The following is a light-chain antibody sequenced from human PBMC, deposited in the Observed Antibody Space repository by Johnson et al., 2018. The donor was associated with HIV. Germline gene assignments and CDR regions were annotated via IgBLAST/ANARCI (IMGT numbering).Light chain of an antibody. CDR2: DNN. Sequence: QSVLTQPPSVSAAPGQKVTVSCSGSTSNIGNNYVSWYQQLTGTDTKLHIYDNNKRPSGIPDRLSGSKTGTSATLAITALQTGDEADYYCGTWDSSLYAYFFGTVTKVTAL. CDR3: GTWDSSLYAYF. V-gene: IGLV1-51*01. J-gene: IGLJ1*01. CDR1: TSNIGNNY.